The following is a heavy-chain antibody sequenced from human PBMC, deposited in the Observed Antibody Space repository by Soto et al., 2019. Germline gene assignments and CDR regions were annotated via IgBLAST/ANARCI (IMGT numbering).Heavy chain of an antibody. V-gene: IGHV4-59*01. CDR2: IYYSRST. J-gene: IGHJ3*02. CDR3: VRGGLITFGGVIVSDAFDI. Sequence: SLTCTVSGGSISSYYWSWIRQPPGKGLEWIGYIYYSRSTNYNPSLKSRVTISVDTSKNQFSLKLSSVTAADTAVYYCVRGGLITFGGVIVSDAFDIWGQGTMVTVSS. CDR1: GGSISSYY. D-gene: IGHD3-16*02.